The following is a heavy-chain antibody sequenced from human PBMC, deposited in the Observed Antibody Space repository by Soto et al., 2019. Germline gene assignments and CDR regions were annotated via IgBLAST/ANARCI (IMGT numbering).Heavy chain of an antibody. CDR3: ARVEGVGPTRGIIDY. V-gene: IGHV3-74*01. J-gene: IGHJ4*02. D-gene: IGHD2-8*01. Sequence: PGGSLRLSCAASGFTFSSYWMHWVRQAPGKGLVWVSRINSDGSSTSYADSVKGRFTISRDNAKNTLYLQMNSLRAEDTAVYYCARVEGVGPTRGIIDYWGQGTLVTVSS. CDR2: INSDGSST. CDR1: GFTFSSYW.